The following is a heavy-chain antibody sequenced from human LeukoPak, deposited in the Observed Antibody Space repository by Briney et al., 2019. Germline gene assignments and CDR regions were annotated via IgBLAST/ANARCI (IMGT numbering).Heavy chain of an antibody. J-gene: IGHJ6*02. V-gene: IGHV4-59*13. D-gene: IGHD3-10*01. CDR1: GGSISSYY. CDR3: ARVHYGSGSYYTAAYYYGMDV. CDR2: MDYSGST. Sequence: PSETLSLTCTVSGGSISSYYWSWIRQPPGKGLEWIGYMDYSGSTNYNPSLKSRVTISVDTSKNQFSLKLSSVTAADTAVYYCARVHYGSGSYYTAAYYYGMDVWGQGTTVTVSS.